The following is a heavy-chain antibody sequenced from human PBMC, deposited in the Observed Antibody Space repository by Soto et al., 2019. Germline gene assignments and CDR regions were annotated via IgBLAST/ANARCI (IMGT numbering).Heavy chain of an antibody. J-gene: IGHJ6*02. CDR2: ISAYNGNT. Sequence: ASVKVSCKASGYTFTSYGISWVRQAPGQGLEWMGWISAYNGNTNYAQKLQGRVTMTTDTSTSTAYMELRSLRSDDTAVYYCARKGAAAVRYYYYYGMDVWGQGTTVTVSS. V-gene: IGHV1-18*01. D-gene: IGHD6-13*01. CDR1: GYTFTSYG. CDR3: ARKGAAAVRYYYYYGMDV.